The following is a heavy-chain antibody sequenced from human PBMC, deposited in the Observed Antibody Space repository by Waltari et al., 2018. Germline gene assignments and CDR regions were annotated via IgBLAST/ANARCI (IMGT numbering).Heavy chain of an antibody. J-gene: IGHJ1*01. CDR3: ARARYYYDSSGDILQH. Sequence: QVQLVQSGAEVKKPGASVKVSCKASGYTFTGYYMHWVRQAPGQGLEWMGWINPNSGGTNYAQKFQGRVTMTRDTSISTAYMELSSLRSEDTAVYYCARARYYYDSSGDILQHRGQGTLVTVSS. V-gene: IGHV1-2*02. CDR2: INPNSGGT. D-gene: IGHD3-22*01. CDR1: GYTFTGYY.